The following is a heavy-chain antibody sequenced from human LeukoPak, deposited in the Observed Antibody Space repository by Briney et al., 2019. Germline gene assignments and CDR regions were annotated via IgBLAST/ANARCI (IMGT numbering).Heavy chain of an antibody. Sequence: SGPTLVNPTQTLTLTCTFSGFSLSTSGVGVGWIRQPPGKALEWLALIYWNDDKRYSPSLKSRPTITKDTSKNQVVLTMTNMDPVDTATYYCAHRRICTNGVCYTSANWFDPWGQGTLVTVSS. CDR2: IYWNDDK. CDR1: GFSLSTSGVG. J-gene: IGHJ5*02. D-gene: IGHD2-8*01. CDR3: AHRRICTNGVCYTSANWFDP. V-gene: IGHV2-5*01.